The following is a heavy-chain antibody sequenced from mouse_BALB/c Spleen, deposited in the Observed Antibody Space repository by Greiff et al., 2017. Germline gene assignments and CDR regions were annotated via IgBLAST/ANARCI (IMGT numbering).Heavy chain of an antibody. CDR1: GYTFTDYA. Sequence: VQLQQSGAELVRPGVSVKISCKGSGYTFTDYAMHWVKQSHAKSLEWIGVISTYYGDASYNQKFKGKATMTVDKSSSTAYMELARLTSEDSAIYYCARNGKIPDYYAMDYWGQGTSVTVSS. V-gene: IGHV1S137*01. CDR3: ARNGKIPDYYAMDY. J-gene: IGHJ4*01. CDR2: ISTYYGDA. D-gene: IGHD2-1*01.